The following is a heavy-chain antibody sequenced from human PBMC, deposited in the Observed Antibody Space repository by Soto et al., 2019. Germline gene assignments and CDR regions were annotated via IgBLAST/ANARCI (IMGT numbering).Heavy chain of an antibody. CDR3: ARDRRLRYCSGGSCYYNWFDP. J-gene: IGHJ5*02. CDR2: ISYDGSNK. D-gene: IGHD2-15*01. Sequence: PGGSLRLSCAASGFTFSSYAMHWVRQAPGKGLEWVAVISYDGSNKYYADSVKGRFTISRDNSKNTLYLQMNSLRAEDTAVYYCARDRRLRYCSGGSCYYNWFDPWGQGTLVTVSS. V-gene: IGHV3-30-3*01. CDR1: GFTFSSYA.